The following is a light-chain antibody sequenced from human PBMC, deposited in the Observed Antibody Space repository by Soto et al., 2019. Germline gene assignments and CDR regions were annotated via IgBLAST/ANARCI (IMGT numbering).Light chain of an antibody. CDR3: SAYTSSSTYV. V-gene: IGLV2-14*01. J-gene: IGLJ1*01. CDR1: SSDVGGYNY. Sequence: SVLTQPASVFGSPGQSITISCTGTSSDVGGYNYVSWYQQHPGKAPKLMIYDVSNRPSGVSNRFSGSKSGNTASLTISGLQAEDENDYYCSAYTSSSTYVFGTGAKVTVL. CDR2: DVS.